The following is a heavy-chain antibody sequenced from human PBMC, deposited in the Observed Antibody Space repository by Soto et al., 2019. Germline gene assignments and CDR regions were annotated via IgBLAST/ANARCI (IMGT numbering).Heavy chain of an antibody. CDR2: IYYSGST. CDR3: ARRYGGNFDY. V-gene: IGHV4-39*07. D-gene: IGHD1-26*01. Sequence: SETLSLTCTVSGGSISSSSYYWGWIRQPPGKGLEWIGSIYYSGSTYYNPSLKSRVTISVDTSKNQYSLKLSSVTAADTAVYYCARRYGGNFDYWGQGTLVTVSS. J-gene: IGHJ4*02. CDR1: GGSISSSSYY.